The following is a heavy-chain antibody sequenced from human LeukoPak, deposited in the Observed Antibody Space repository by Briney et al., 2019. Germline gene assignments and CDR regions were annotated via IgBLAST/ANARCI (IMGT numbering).Heavy chain of an antibody. Sequence: SETLCLTCTVSGGSISSYYWSWIRQPPGKGLGWIGYIYYSGSTNYNPSLKSRVTISVDTSKNQFTLKLSSVTAADTAVYYCARGRYGWLPFDYWGQGTLVTVSS. D-gene: IGHD3-16*01. CDR2: IYYSGST. V-gene: IGHV4-59*01. J-gene: IGHJ4*02. CDR1: GGSISSYY. CDR3: ARGRYGWLPFDY.